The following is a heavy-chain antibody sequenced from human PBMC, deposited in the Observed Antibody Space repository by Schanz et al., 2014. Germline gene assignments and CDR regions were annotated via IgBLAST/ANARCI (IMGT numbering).Heavy chain of an antibody. CDR3: AKDPHRDYGGKPQTFDI. J-gene: IGHJ3*02. CDR1: GFIFGDYA. V-gene: IGHV3-30*18. D-gene: IGHD4-17*01. Sequence: QVQLVESGGGVVQPGGSLRLSCAASGFIFGDYAIHWVRQAPGKGLEWVAAISNHGLNTYFGDSVKGRFTISRDNSKNTLYLQMSSLRAEDTALYYCAKDPHRDYGGKPQTFDIWGQGTMVTVSS. CDR2: ISNHGLNT.